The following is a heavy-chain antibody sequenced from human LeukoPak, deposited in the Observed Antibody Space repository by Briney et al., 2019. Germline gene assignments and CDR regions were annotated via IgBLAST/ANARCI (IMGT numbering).Heavy chain of an antibody. CDR1: GFTGSSKY. D-gene: IGHD2-2*01. CDR2: IYSGGST. V-gene: IGHV3-53*01. Sequence: GSLRLSFAASGFTGSSKYMSWVRQAPGKGLDWISVIYSGGSTYYADSVKGRFTISRDNSKNTLYLQMNSLRAEDTAVYYCAKDSVPADYYYGMDVWGQGTTVTVSS. CDR3: AKDSVPADYYYGMDV. J-gene: IGHJ6*02.